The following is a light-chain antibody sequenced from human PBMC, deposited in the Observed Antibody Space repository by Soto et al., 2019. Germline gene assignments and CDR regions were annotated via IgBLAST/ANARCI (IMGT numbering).Light chain of an antibody. Sequence: QSVLTQPPSASGSPGQSVTISCTGTSSDVGGYNYVSWYQQHPGKAHKLMIYEVSKRPSGVPDRFSGSKSGNTASLTVSWLQVEDEADYYCSSYAGSNNFVFGTGTKVTVL. CDR2: EVS. CDR1: SSDVGGYNY. V-gene: IGLV2-8*01. CDR3: SSYAGSNNFV. J-gene: IGLJ1*01.